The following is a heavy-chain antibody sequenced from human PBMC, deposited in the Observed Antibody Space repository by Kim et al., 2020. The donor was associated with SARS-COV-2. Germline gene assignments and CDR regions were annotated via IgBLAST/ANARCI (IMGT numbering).Heavy chain of an antibody. CDR3: ARASGGGGRSFYFVA. D-gene: IGHD6-19*01. CDR1: GFSFSAFE. CDR2: ISCDSITE. Sequence: GGSLRLSCAASGFSFSAFEMHWVRQAPGKGLEGLAVISCDSITEYYADSVKGRFTISRDNSKNTLSLQMNSLRGEDTAIYYCARASGGGGRSFYFVAWG. V-gene: IGHV3-30*03. J-gene: IGHJ5*01.